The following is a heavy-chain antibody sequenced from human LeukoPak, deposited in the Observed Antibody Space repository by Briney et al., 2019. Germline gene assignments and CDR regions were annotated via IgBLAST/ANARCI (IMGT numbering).Heavy chain of an antibody. D-gene: IGHD3-22*01. V-gene: IGHV1-69*01. CDR2: IIPIFGTA. CDR3: ARDGWITMIVGRPPYYGMDV. J-gene: IGHJ6*02. Sequence: GASVTVSCKASGGTFSSYAISWVRQAPGQGLEWMGGIIPIFGTANYAQKFQGRVTITADESTSTAYMELSSQRSEDTAVYYCARDGWITMIVGRPPYYGMDVWGQGTTVTVSS. CDR1: GGTFSSYA.